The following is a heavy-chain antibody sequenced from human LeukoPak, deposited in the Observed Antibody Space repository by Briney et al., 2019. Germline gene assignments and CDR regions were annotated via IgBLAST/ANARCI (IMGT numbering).Heavy chain of an antibody. Sequence: GGSLRLSCAASGFTFSSYAMSWVRQAPGKGLEWVSAISGSGGSTYYADSVKGRFTISRDNVKNTLYLQMNSLRAEDTAVYHCAKGRSLDFDYWGQGTLVTVSS. CDR1: GFTFSSYA. J-gene: IGHJ4*02. D-gene: IGHD5-24*01. CDR3: AKGRSLDFDY. CDR2: ISGSGGST. V-gene: IGHV3-23*01.